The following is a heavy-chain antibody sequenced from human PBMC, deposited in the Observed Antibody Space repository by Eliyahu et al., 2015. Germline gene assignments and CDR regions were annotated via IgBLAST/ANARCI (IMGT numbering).Heavy chain of an antibody. V-gene: IGHV1-18*01. CDR3: ARGYGTTLAGTVTFDY. CDR1: GYMXITNG. Sequence: QVQLVQSGSEVKEPGASVKVSCKASGYMXITNGIPWVRRAPGQGLEWMGCISAYNGNTKVAERFQGRVTMTTDTSTNTAYLELRNLRSDDTGVYYCARGYGTTLAGTVTFDYWGQGTLVTVSS. CDR2: ISAYNGNT. D-gene: IGHD5-18*01. J-gene: IGHJ4*01.